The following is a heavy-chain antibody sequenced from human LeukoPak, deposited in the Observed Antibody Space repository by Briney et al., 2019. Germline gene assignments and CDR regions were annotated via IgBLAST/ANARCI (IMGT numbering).Heavy chain of an antibody. D-gene: IGHD1-26*01. Sequence: KTGGSLRLSCAASGFTFSDYYMSWIRQAPGKGLEWVSYTSNSGNNIYYADSVKGRFTISRDNAKNSLYLQMNSLRAEDAAVYYCARARGSYSFDCWGQGTLVTVSS. CDR1: GFTFSDYY. J-gene: IGHJ4*02. CDR3: ARARGSYSFDC. V-gene: IGHV3-11*04. CDR2: TSNSGNNI.